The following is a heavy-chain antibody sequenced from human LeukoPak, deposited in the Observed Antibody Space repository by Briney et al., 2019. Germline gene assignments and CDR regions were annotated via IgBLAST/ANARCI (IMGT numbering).Heavy chain of an antibody. J-gene: IGHJ3*02. V-gene: IGHV1-69*05. Sequence: SVKVSCKASGGTFSSYAISWVRQAPGQGLEWMGGIIPIFGTANYAQKFQGRVTITTDESTSTAYMELSSLRSEDTAVYYCARGGRSSVAGMVLEPYAFDIWGQGTMVTVSS. CDR2: IIPIFGTA. CDR3: ARGGRSSVAGMVLEPYAFDI. CDR1: GGTFSSYA. D-gene: IGHD2-15*01.